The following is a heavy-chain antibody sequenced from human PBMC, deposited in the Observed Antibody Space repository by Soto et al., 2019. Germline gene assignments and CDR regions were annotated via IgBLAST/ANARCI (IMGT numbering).Heavy chain of an antibody. CDR2: IYHSGST. Sequence: SETLSLTCAVSGGSISSGGYSLSWIRQPPGKGLEWIGYIYHSGSTYYNPSLKSRVTISVDRSKNQFSLKLSSVTAADTAVYYCARGLITGSQYSGGWYYFDSWGQGTQVTAPQ. D-gene: IGHD1-26*01. CDR3: ARGLITGSQYSGGWYYFDS. J-gene: IGHJ4*02. CDR1: GGSISSGGYS. V-gene: IGHV4-30-2*01.